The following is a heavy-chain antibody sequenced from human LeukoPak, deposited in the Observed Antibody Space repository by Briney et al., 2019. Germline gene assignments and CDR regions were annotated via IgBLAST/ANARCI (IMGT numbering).Heavy chain of an antibody. V-gene: IGHV3-23*01. D-gene: IGHD6-19*01. CDR3: AKDEYSSGWYELRRYFQH. CDR1: GFTFSSYA. J-gene: IGHJ1*01. Sequence: PGGSLRLSCAASGFTFSSYAMSWVRQAPGKGLEWVSAISGSGGSTYYADSVKGRFTISRDNSKNTLYLQMNSLRAEDTAVYYCAKDEYSSGWYELRRYFQHWGQGTLVTVSS. CDR2: ISGSGGST.